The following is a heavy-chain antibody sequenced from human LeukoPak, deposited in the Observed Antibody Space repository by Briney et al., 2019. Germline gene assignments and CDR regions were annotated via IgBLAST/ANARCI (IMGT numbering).Heavy chain of an antibody. Sequence: ASVKVSCKASGYTFTSYYLHWVRQAPGQGLEWMGWINPNSGGTNYAQKFQGRVTMTRDTSICTAYMELSRLRSDDTAEYYCARALYYDSSGYYSSSYYYFQHWGQGTLVTVSS. CDR1: GYTFTSYY. CDR3: ARALYYDSSGYYSSSYYYFQH. J-gene: IGHJ1*01. CDR2: INPNSGGT. V-gene: IGHV1-2*02. D-gene: IGHD3-22*01.